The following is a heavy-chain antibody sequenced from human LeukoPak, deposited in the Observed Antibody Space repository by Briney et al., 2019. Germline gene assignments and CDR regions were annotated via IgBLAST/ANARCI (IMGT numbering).Heavy chain of an antibody. Sequence: PSETLSLTCTVSGGSISSYYWSWIRQPAGKGLEWIGRICTSGSTNYNPSLKSRVTMSVDTSKNQFSLKLSSVTAADTAVYYCARVYHYDFWSTDYYYYMDVWGKGTTVTVSS. D-gene: IGHD3-3*01. V-gene: IGHV4-4*07. CDR2: ICTSGST. CDR3: ARVYHYDFWSTDYYYYMDV. J-gene: IGHJ6*03. CDR1: GGSISSYY.